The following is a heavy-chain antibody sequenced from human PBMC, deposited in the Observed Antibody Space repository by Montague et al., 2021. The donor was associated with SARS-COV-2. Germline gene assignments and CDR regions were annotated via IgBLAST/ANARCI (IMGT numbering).Heavy chain of an antibody. Sequence: SETLSLTCTVSGYSISSGYYWGWIRQPPGKGLEWIGSIYHSGSTYYDSSLKSRVTISVDTSKNQFSLKLSSVTAADTAVYYRARSQDCSTSSCYFDYWGQGTLVTVSS. CDR1: GYSISSGYY. J-gene: IGHJ4*02. CDR2: IYHSGST. CDR3: ARSQDCSTSSCYFDY. D-gene: IGHD2-2*01. V-gene: IGHV4-38-2*02.